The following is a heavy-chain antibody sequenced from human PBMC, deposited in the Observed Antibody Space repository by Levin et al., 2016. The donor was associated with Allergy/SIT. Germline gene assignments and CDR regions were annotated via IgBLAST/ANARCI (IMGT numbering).Heavy chain of an antibody. V-gene: IGHV4-39*01. CDR3: ARLGVGWYFGGDRG. CDR2: IYYSGST. CDR1: GGSISSSSYY. J-gene: IGHJ4*02. D-gene: IGHD3-16*01. Sequence: SETLSLTCTVSGGSISSSSYYWGWIRQPPGKGLEWIGSIYYSGSTYYNPSLKSRVTISVDTSKNQFSLKLSSVTAADTAVYYCARLGVGWYFGGDRGWGQGTLVTVSS.